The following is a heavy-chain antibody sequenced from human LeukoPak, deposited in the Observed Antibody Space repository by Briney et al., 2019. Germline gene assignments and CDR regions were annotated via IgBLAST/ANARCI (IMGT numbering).Heavy chain of an antibody. J-gene: IGHJ4*02. Sequence: HPGGSLRLSCAASGFTFSSYSMSWVRQAPGKGLEWVSGTSDRGDYTYYADSVKGRFTISRDTSKNTQYLQMNSLRAEDTALYFCAKKAQYDGHYPLDYWGQGTLVTVSA. CDR1: GFTFSSYS. D-gene: IGHD4/OR15-4a*01. CDR2: TSDRGDYT. V-gene: IGHV3-23*01. CDR3: AKKAQYDGHYPLDY.